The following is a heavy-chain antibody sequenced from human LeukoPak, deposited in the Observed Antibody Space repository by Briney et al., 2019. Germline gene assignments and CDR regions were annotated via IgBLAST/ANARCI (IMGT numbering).Heavy chain of an antibody. J-gene: IGHJ4*02. CDR1: GFIFSRYW. CDR2: INSDGSTT. CDR3: AREAVGDVLDY. V-gene: IGHV3-74*01. D-gene: IGHD4-17*01. Sequence: GGSLRLSCATSGFIFSRYWMPWVRQAPGKGLVWVSRINSDGSTTTYADSVRGRFTISRDNAKNRLFLQMNSMRAADTAVYFCAREAVGDVLDYWGQGTLVTVSS.